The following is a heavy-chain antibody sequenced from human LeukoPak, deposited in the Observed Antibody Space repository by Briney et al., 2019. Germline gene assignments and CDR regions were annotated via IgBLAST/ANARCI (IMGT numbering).Heavy chain of an antibody. D-gene: IGHD2-2*01. CDR1: GYTFTSYD. CDR2: ISTYNGNT. Sequence: ASVKVSCKASGYTFTSYDINWVRQAPGQGLEWMGWISTYNGNTNHSQKLQGGVTMTTDTSTSTAYMELRSLRSDDTAVYYCAREWKYCGATSCGYYFDYWGQGTLVTVSS. J-gene: IGHJ4*02. CDR3: AREWKYCGATSCGYYFDY. V-gene: IGHV1-18*01.